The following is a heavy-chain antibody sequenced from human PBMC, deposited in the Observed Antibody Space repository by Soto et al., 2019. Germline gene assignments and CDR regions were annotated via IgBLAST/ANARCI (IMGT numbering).Heavy chain of an antibody. J-gene: IGHJ4*02. Sequence: SETQSLTCTVSGGSIRSGGYYWSWIRQHPGKGLEWIWYIFYTGSTNYNPSLKSRVTISIDTSKNQFSLKLSSVTAADTALYYCARVRMAAAVYFDSWGQGTLVTVSS. CDR3: ARVRMAAAVYFDS. CDR1: GGSIRSGGYY. D-gene: IGHD6-13*01. V-gene: IGHV4-61*08. CDR2: IFYTGST.